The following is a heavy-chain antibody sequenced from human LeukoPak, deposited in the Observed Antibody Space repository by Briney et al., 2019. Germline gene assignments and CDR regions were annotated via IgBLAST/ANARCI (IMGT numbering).Heavy chain of an antibody. V-gene: IGHV4-38-2*01. D-gene: IGHD1-26*01. CDR3: ARQRIGGSYETDDAFDI. CDR1: GYSISSGYY. CDR2: IYHSGST. Sequence: SETLSLTCAVSGYSISSGYYWGWIRQPPGKGLEWIGSIYHSGSTYYNPSLKSRVTISVDTSKNQFSLKLSSVTAADTAVYYCARQRIGGSYETDDAFDIWGQRTMVTVSS. J-gene: IGHJ3*02.